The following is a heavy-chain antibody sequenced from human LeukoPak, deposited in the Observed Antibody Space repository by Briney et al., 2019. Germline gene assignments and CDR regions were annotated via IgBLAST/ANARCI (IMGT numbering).Heavy chain of an antibody. CDR3: ARAPYCSGGSCYSGGLY. Sequence: PSETLSLTCTVSGGSISSSIYYWGWVRQPPGKGLEWIGNIYYSGSAYYNPSLKSRVTISVDRSKNQFSLKLSSVTAADTAVYYCARAPYCSGGSCYSGGLYWGQGTLVTVSS. J-gene: IGHJ4*02. V-gene: IGHV4-39*07. CDR1: GGSISSSIYY. D-gene: IGHD2-15*01. CDR2: IYYSGSA.